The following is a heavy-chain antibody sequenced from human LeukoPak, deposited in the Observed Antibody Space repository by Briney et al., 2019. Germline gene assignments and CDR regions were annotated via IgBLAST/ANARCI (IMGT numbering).Heavy chain of an antibody. J-gene: IGHJ6*03. D-gene: IGHD3-3*01. Sequence: SETLSLTCTVSGYSISSGFYWGWIRQPPGKGLEWIGTIYHSGSTFYNPSLKSRVTISVDTSKNQVSLKLRSVTAADTAVYYCARSAAYYNSSTGYYDALYYMDVWGKGTTVTVSS. V-gene: IGHV4-38-2*02. CDR2: IYHSGST. CDR3: ARSAAYYNSSTGYYDALYYMDV. CDR1: GYSISSGFY.